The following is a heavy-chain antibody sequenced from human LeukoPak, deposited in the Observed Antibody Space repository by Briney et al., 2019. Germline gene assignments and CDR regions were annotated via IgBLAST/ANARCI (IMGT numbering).Heavy chain of an antibody. CDR3: ARGTARWLQRKDYFDY. CDR2: IYHSGNT. V-gene: IGHV4-31*03. J-gene: IGHJ4*02. Sequence: SETLSLTCTVSGASIRSSGYYWSWIRQDPAKGLEWIGYIYHSGNTYYSPSLKSRVTISVDTSKNQFSLKLSSVTAADTAVYYCARGTARWLQRKDYFDYWGQGTLVTVSS. D-gene: IGHD5-24*01. CDR1: GASIRSSGYY.